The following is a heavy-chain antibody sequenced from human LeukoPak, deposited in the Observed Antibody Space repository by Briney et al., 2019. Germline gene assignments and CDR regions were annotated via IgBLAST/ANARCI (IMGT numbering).Heavy chain of an antibody. D-gene: IGHD3-22*01. Sequence: GGSLRLSCAASGFTFSSYEMNWVRQAPGKGPERVSYISRSGSSIYYADSVKGRFTISRDNAKNSLYLQMNSLRAEDTAVYYCAREGERRIRYGFGYGDSWGQGTLVTVSS. CDR1: GFTFSSYE. V-gene: IGHV3-48*03. J-gene: IGHJ4*02. CDR3: AREGERRIRYGFGYGDS. CDR2: ISRSGSSI.